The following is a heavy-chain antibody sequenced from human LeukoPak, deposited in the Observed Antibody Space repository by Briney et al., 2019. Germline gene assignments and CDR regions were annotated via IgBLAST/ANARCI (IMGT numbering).Heavy chain of an antibody. V-gene: IGHV1-2*02. CDR1: GYTFTGYY. D-gene: IGHD3-9*01. CDR3: ARAQLSRIRYFDWLLFYYFDY. Sequence: ASVKVSCKASGYTFTGYYMHWVRQAPGQGLEWMGWINPNSGGTNYAQKFQGRVTMTRDTSISTAYMELSSLRSEDTAVYYCARAQLSRIRYFDWLLFYYFDYWGQGTLVTVSS. J-gene: IGHJ4*02. CDR2: INPNSGGT.